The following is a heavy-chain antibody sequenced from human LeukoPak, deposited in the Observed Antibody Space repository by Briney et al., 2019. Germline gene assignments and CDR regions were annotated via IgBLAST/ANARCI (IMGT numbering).Heavy chain of an antibody. CDR2: IWYDGSNK. J-gene: IGHJ4*02. Sequence: GGSLRLSCAASGFTLTSYGMHWVREAPGKGLEWVAVIWYDGSNKYYADSVKGRFTISRDNSKNTLYLQMNSLRAEDTAVYYCARDQQLGPFDYWGQGTLVTVSS. CDR3: ARDQQLGPFDY. V-gene: IGHV3-33*01. D-gene: IGHD6-13*01. CDR1: GFTLTSYG.